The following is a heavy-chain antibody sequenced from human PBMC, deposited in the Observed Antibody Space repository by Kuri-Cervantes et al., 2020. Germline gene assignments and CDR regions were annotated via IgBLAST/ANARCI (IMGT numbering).Heavy chain of an antibody. Sequence: SETLSLTCTVSGGSISSSSYYWGWIRQPPGKGLEWIGTIYYSGSTYYNPSLKSRVTISVDTSKNQFSLKLSSVTAADTAVYYCARDSRLLWFGELFAYYGMDVWGQGTTVTVSS. V-gene: IGHV4-39*07. J-gene: IGHJ6*02. D-gene: IGHD3-10*01. CDR3: ARDSRLLWFGELFAYYGMDV. CDR1: GGSISSSSYY. CDR2: IYYSGST.